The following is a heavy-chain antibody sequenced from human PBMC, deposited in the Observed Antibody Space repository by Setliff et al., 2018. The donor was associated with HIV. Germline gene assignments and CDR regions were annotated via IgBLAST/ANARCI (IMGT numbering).Heavy chain of an antibody. CDR3: AVDLGDYYYDTTDYYYGGGLGY. Sequence: TGGSLRLSCAVSGFTLDHYAMHWVRQAPGKGLEWVSGISLSGGILDYADSVKGRFIISTDNAKNSLYLQMNSLRPEDTALYYCAVDLGDYYYDTTDYYYGGGLGYWGQGTLITVSS. CDR2: ISLSGGIL. CDR1: GFTLDHYA. J-gene: IGHJ4*02. V-gene: IGHV3-9*01. D-gene: IGHD3-22*01.